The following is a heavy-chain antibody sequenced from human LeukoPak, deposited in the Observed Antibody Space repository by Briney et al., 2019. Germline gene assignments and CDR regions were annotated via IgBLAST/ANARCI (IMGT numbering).Heavy chain of an antibody. CDR3: ARTFDYKRSLGY. J-gene: IGHJ4*02. CDR1: GGSFSGYY. CDR2: INHSGST. Sequence: SETLSLTCAVYGGSFSGYYWSWIRQPPGKGLEWIGEINHSGSTNYNLSLKSRVTISVDTSKNQFSLKLSSVTAADTAVYYCARTFDYKRSLGYWGQGTLVAVSS. V-gene: IGHV4-34*01. D-gene: IGHD1-26*01.